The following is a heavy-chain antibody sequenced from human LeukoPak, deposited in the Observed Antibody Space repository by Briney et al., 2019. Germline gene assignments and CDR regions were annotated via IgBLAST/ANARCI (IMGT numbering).Heavy chain of an antibody. Sequence: GGSLRLSCAASGFTFSSYAMHWVRQAPGKGLEWVAVISYDGSNKYYADSVKGRFTISRDNAKNSLYLQMNSLRAEDTALYYCAKDGRAVAGPIDYWGQGTLVTVSS. J-gene: IGHJ4*02. CDR3: AKDGRAVAGPIDY. V-gene: IGHV3-30*04. CDR2: ISYDGSNK. CDR1: GFTFSSYA. D-gene: IGHD6-19*01.